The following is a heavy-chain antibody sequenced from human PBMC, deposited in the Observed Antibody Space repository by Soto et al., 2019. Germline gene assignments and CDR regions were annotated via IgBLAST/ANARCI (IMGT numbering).Heavy chain of an antibody. J-gene: IGHJ3*01. CDR3: SRYL. V-gene: IGHV2-70*13. CDR2: IERDDDDK. CDR1: GFSLTSPGIS. Sequence: EPLETLTLTCTFSGFSLTSPGISVSWIRQPPGKALEWLALIERDDDDKYYSTSLKKRLTISKDTRKNQVVLTMSNMHPAATAAYYCSRYLRGQ.